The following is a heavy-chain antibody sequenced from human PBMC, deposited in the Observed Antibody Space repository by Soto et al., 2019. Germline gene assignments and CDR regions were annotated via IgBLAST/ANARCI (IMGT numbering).Heavy chain of an antibody. Sequence: QITLKESGPTLVKPTQTLPLTCTFSGFSLTTRGVGVGWNRQPPGKALECLALIYWDDDKRYSPSLQSRLSITKDTSKNQVVLTMTNVDPVDTATYYCAHIPNYYQYDWFDPWGQGTLVSVSS. D-gene: IGHD3-16*01. V-gene: IGHV2-5*02. CDR3: AHIPNYYQYDWFDP. J-gene: IGHJ5*02. CDR2: IYWDDDK. CDR1: GFSLTTRGVG.